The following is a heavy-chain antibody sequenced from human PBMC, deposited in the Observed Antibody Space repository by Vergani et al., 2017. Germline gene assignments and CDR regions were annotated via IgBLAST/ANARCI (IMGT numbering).Heavy chain of an antibody. Sequence: QLVESGGGWVQPGGSLRLSCVVSGFTFTNYGMHWVRQAPGKGLEWVAFTRYDGIVEYYGDSVRGRFTISRDNSKNTLYLQMNRLRPEDTAVYYCATAGAAYWRGDSCYDLFEYWGQGTLVTVAS. CDR2: TRYDGIVE. CDR1: GFTFTNYG. CDR3: ATAGAAYWRGDSCYDLFEY. D-gene: IGHD2-15*01. V-gene: IGHV3-30*02. J-gene: IGHJ4*02.